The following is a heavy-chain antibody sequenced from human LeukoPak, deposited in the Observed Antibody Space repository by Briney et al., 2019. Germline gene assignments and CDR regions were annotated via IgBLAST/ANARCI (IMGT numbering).Heavy chain of an antibody. V-gene: IGHV1-2*02. CDR3: ARDSLSRGSGWYYHYYYYMDV. Sequence: GASVKVSCKASGYTFTGYYMHWVRQAPGQGLEWMGWINPNSGGTNYAQKFQGRVTMTRDTSISTAYMELSRLRSNDTAVYYCARDSLSRGSGWYYHYYYYMDVWGKGTTVTISS. D-gene: IGHD6-19*01. CDR1: GYTFTGYY. J-gene: IGHJ6*03. CDR2: INPNSGGT.